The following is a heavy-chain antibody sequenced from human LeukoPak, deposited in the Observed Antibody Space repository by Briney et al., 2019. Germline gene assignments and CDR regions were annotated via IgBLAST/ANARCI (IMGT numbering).Heavy chain of an antibody. D-gene: IGHD5-12*01. CDR2: INPNSDGT. Sequence: ASVKVSCKASGYTFTGYYMHWVRQAPGQGLEWMGWINPNSDGTNYAQKFQGRVTMTRDTSISTAYMELSRLRSDDTAVYYCASRGYSGYELDYWGQGTLVTVSS. J-gene: IGHJ4*02. V-gene: IGHV1-2*02. CDR1: GYTFTGYY. CDR3: ASRGYSGYELDY.